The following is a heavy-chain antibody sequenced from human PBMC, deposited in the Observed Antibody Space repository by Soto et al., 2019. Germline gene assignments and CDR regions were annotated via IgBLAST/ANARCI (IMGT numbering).Heavy chain of an antibody. J-gene: IGHJ4*02. CDR3: ARGVPYLGTYYFDY. Sequence: SAKVSCTASGGTFSSYAITWVRQAPGQGLEWMGGIIPIFGTANYAQKFQGRVTITADESTSTAYMELSSLRSEDTAVYYCARGVPYLGTYYFDYWGQGTLVTVSS. D-gene: IGHD1-26*01. CDR2: IIPIFGTA. CDR1: GGTFSSYA. V-gene: IGHV1-69*13.